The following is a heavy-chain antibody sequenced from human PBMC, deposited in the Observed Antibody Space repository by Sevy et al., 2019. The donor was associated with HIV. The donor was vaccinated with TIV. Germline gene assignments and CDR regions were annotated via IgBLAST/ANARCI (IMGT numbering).Heavy chain of an antibody. Sequence: GGSLRVSCAASGFTFSSYAMNWVRQAPGKGLEWVSTIYGSGGVTYYADSVKGRFTISRDKSKNTLYLQMNSLRAEDTAVCYCAGGRYDSSGSFDAFDIWGQGTMVTVSS. D-gene: IGHD3-22*01. J-gene: IGHJ3*02. CDR1: GFTFSSYA. V-gene: IGHV3-23*01. CDR3: AGGRYDSSGSFDAFDI. CDR2: IYGSGGVT.